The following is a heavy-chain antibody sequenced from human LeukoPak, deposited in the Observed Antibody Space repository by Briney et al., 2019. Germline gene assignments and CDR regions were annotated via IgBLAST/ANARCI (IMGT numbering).Heavy chain of an antibody. Sequence: SVKVSCKASGGTFSSYTISWVRQAPGQGLEWMGRIIPILGIANYAQKFQGRVTITADKSTSTAYMELSSLRSEDTAVYYCARDRSYGSGSYYLNWFDPWGQGTLVTVSS. CDR3: ARDRSYGSGSYYLNWFDP. V-gene: IGHV1-69*04. CDR1: GGTFSSYT. D-gene: IGHD3-10*01. CDR2: IIPILGIA. J-gene: IGHJ5*02.